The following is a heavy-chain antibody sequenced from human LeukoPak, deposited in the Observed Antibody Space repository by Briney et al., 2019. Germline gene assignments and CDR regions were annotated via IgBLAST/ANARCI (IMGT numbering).Heavy chain of an antibody. Sequence: SETLSLTCAVSGGSIGSNSYYWGWIRQPPWKGLEWIGSIYYSGSTYYNPSLKSRVTISVDTSKNQFSLKLSSVTAADTAVYYCARTRYYYNSRSYGAPYYFDYWGQGTLVTVSS. CDR1: GGSIGSNSYY. D-gene: IGHD3-10*01. V-gene: IGHV4-39*01. J-gene: IGHJ4*02. CDR3: ARTRYYYNSRSYGAPYYFDY. CDR2: IYYSGST.